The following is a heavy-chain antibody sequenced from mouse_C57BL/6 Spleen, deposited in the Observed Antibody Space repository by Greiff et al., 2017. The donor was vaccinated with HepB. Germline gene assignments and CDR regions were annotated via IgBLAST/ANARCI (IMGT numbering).Heavy chain of an antibody. CDR3: ARNLFYDGHGYFDV. V-gene: IGHV2-9-1*01. CDR1: GFSLTSYA. J-gene: IGHJ1*03. Sequence: VHLVESGPGLVAPSQSLSITCTVSGFSLTSYAISWVRQPPGKGLEWLGVIWTGGGTNYNSALKSRLSISKDNSTSQVFLKMNSLQTDDTARYYCARNLFYDGHGYFDVWGTGTTVTISS. CDR2: IWTGGGT. D-gene: IGHD2-3*01.